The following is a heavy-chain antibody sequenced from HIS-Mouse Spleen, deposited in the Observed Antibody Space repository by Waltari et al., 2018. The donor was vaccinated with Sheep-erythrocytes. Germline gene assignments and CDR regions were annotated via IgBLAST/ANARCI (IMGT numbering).Heavy chain of an antibody. D-gene: IGHD1-1*01. V-gene: IGHV3-21*01. CDR3: ARDTGTDAFDI. CDR2: ISSSSSSYI. J-gene: IGHJ3*02. Sequence: EVQLVESGGGLVKPGGSLRLSCAASGFTFSSYSMNWVRQAPGKGLEWVSSISSSSSSYIYYADSVKGRFTISRDNAKNSLYLQMNSLRAEDTAVYYCARDTGTDAFDIWGQGTMVTVSS. CDR1: GFTFSSYS.